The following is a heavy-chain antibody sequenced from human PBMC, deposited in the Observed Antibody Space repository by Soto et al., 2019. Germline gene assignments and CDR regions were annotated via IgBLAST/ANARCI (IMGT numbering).Heavy chain of an antibody. CDR1: GYTFSTFC. CDR3: ARVMTADGLAETDK. V-gene: IGHV1-18*01. J-gene: IGHJ4*02. Sequence: QVQLVQSGAEVKTPGASVSHSRKPSGYTFSTFCITWARQAPGQGLEWMGWINTNHGGTNYAKNFQGRVTMTTDTSTKTAYMELSSLRSDETGVYYCARVMTADGLAETDKWGPGTPLSVSS. CDR2: INTNHGGT. D-gene: IGHD6-13*01.